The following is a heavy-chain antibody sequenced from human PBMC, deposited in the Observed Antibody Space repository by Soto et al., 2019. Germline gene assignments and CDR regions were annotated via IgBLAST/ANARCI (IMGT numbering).Heavy chain of an antibody. CDR3: ATWHEREHAYDV. D-gene: IGHD1-1*01. V-gene: IGHV3-53*01. J-gene: IGHJ3*01. CDR2: LYDLDGS. Sequence: PGGSLRLSCAASGLTVSGKKYVAWVRQAPGKGLEWVSGLYDLDGSFYSDSVKGRFTTSSDSSKTTVYLQMNDLRPADTAVYYCATWHEREHAYDVWGQGTMVTVSS. CDR1: GLTVSGKKY.